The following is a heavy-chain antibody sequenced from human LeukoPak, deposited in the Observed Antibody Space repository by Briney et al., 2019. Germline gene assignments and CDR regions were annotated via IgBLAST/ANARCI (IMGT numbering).Heavy chain of an antibody. D-gene: IGHD3-10*01. V-gene: IGHV3-53*01. CDR3: AKPLAVSGSYYNRPFDY. CDR2: IYSGGST. CDR1: GFTVSHNY. Sequence: GGSLRLSCAASGFTVSHNYMSWVRQAPGKGLEWISIIYSGGSTYYADSVKGRFTISRDNSKNTLYLQMNSLRAEDTAVYYCAKPLAVSGSYYNRPFDYWGQGTLVTVSS. J-gene: IGHJ4*02.